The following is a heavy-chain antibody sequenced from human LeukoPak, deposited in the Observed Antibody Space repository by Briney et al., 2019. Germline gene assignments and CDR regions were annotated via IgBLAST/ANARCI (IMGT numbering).Heavy chain of an antibody. J-gene: IGHJ4*02. Sequence: GGPLRLSCEVFGFTFRTSAMSWGREAPGKGLVCFSGIRASDQTTYYVDSVNGRFIVSRDNSKNTLYLQMNSLIVEDTALYYCRFYTSGSDYWGQGTLVTVSS. D-gene: IGHD3-22*01. V-gene: IGHV3-23*01. CDR2: IRASDQTT. CDR3: RFYTSGSDY. CDR1: GFTFRTSA.